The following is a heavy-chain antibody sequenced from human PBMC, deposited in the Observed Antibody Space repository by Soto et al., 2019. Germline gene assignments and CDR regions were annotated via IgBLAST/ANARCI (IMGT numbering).Heavy chain of an antibody. CDR3: AREEGYCSGGSCSTHSWSAP. CDR1: GGSISSGGYY. Sequence: SETLSLTCTVSGGSISSGGYYWTWIRQHPGKGLEWIGYIYYSGSTYYNPSLKSRVTISVDTSKNQFSLKLSSVTAADTAVYYCAREEGYCSGGSCSTHSWSAPRGQGTLVTVSS. J-gene: IGHJ5*02. D-gene: IGHD2-15*01. V-gene: IGHV4-31*03. CDR2: IYYSGST.